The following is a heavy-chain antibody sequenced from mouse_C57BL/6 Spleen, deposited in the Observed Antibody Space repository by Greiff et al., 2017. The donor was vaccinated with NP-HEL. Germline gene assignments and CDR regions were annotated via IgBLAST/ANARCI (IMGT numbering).Heavy chain of an antibody. D-gene: IGHD1-1*01. J-gene: IGHJ3*01. V-gene: IGHV2-6*03. Sequence: VQVVESGPGLVAPSQSLSITCTVSGFSLTSYGVHWVRQPPGKGLEWLVVIWSDGSTTYNSALKSRLSISKDNSKSQVFLKMNSRQTDDTAMDYCARDYGSSYVFAYWGQGTLVTVSA. CDR1: GFSLTSYG. CDR3: ARDYGSSYVFAY. CDR2: IWSDGST.